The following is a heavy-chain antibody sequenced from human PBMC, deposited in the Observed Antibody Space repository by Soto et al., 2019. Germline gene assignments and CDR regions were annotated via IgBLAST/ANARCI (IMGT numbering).Heavy chain of an antibody. Sequence: ASVKVSCKASGYTFTSYAMHWVRQAPGQRLEWMGWINAGNGNTKYSQKFQGRVTITRDTSASTAYMELSSLRSEDTAVYYCASGYGSGGSCPLYYGMDVWGQGTTGTVSS. V-gene: IGHV1-3*01. CDR2: INAGNGNT. CDR1: GYTFTSYA. J-gene: IGHJ6*02. D-gene: IGHD2-15*01. CDR3: ASGYGSGGSCPLYYGMDV.